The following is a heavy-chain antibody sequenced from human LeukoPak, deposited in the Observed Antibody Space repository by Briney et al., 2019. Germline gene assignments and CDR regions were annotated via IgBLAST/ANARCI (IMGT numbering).Heavy chain of an antibody. J-gene: IGHJ4*02. CDR3: ARNSVGATAY. V-gene: IGHV4-38-2*01. D-gene: IGHD1-26*01. Sequence: SETLSLTCSVSGYSISSGYYWGWIRQPPGKGLEWIGSIYHSGSTYYNPSLKSRVTISVDTSKNQFSLKLSSVTAADTAVYYCARNSVGATAYWGQGTLVTVSS. CDR1: GYSISSGYY. CDR2: IYHSGST.